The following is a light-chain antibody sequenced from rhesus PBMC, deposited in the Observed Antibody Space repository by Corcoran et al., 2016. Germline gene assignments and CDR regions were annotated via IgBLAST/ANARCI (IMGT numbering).Light chain of an antibody. CDR1: ENVNKY. CDR2: KAS. Sequence: DIQMTQSPSSLSASVGDRVTITCRASENVNKYLNWYQQKPGKAPKPLIYKASTLQSGVPSRFSGSGSGTDYTFTISSLQPEDVATYYCQHGYGTPFTFGPGTKLDIK. CDR3: QHGYGTPFT. J-gene: IGKJ3*01. V-gene: IGKV1-74*01.